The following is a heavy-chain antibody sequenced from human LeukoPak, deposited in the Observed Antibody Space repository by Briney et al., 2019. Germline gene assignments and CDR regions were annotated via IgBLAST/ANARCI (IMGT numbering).Heavy chain of an antibody. CDR2: VRYDGNNP. J-gene: IGHJ4*02. D-gene: IGHD4-17*01. CDR1: GFTFGSYG. Sequence: GGSLRLSCAASGFTFGSYGMHWVRQAPGKGLDWVAFVRYDGNNPYYSASVKGRFTISRDNSKNTVLLQMNNLRLEDAAVYYCARGSRYGDYPYYCDFWGQGTLVTISS. CDR3: ARGSRYGDYPYYCDF. V-gene: IGHV3-30*02.